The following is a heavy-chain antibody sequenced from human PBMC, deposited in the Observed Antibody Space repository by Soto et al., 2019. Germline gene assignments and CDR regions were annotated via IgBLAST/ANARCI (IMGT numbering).Heavy chain of an antibody. D-gene: IGHD2-21*02. Sequence: SQTLSLTITVSGGPISGYYWAWIRQPPGKGLEWIGYIYCTGNANYSPSPKSRVTMSVDMSTNQFSLNLRSVTAADTAVYYCERESPLENGGNSGLDYWGQGTVVPVSS. CDR1: GGPISGYY. CDR3: ERESPLENGGNSGLDY. V-gene: IGHV4-59*01. J-gene: IGHJ4*02. CDR2: IYCTGNA.